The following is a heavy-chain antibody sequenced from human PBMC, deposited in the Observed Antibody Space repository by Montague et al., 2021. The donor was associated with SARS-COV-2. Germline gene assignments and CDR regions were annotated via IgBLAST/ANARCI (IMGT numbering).Heavy chain of an antibody. J-gene: IGHJ3*02. CDR1: GFTFSTYT. CDR3: TRDAFTMIIDGFNI. V-gene: IGHV3-21*01. CDR2: ITASSIYI. Sequence: SLRLSCAASGFTFSTYTMNWVRQAPGQGLEWVSSITASSIYIYYADSVKGRFTISRDNAKNSLYLQMNSLRAEDTAVYYCTRDAFTMIIDGFNIWGQGTKVTGSS. D-gene: IGHD3-22*01.